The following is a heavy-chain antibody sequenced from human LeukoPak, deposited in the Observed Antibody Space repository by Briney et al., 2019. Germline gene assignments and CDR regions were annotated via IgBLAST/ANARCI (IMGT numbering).Heavy chain of an antibody. J-gene: IGHJ4*02. CDR3: AKVWTIFGVVGFFDY. D-gene: IGHD3-3*01. Sequence: GGTLRLSCAASGFTFSSYGMSWVRQAPGKGLEWVAVISYDGSNKYYADSVKGRFTISRDNSKNTLFLQMNSLRAEDTAVYYCAKVWTIFGVVGFFDYWGQGTLVTVSS. CDR1: GFTFSSYG. V-gene: IGHV3-30*18. CDR2: ISYDGSNK.